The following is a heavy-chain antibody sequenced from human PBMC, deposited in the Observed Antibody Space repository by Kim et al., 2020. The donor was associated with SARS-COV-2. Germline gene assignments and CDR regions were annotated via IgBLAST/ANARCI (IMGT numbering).Heavy chain of an antibody. J-gene: IGHJ4*02. CDR2: IKSKSDGGTA. V-gene: IGHV3-15*01. CDR3: TTVSMR. D-gene: IGHD2-2*01. CDR1: GIPFSNAW. Sequence: GGSLRLSCAVSGIPFSNAWFNWVRQAPGKGLEWVGRIKSKSDGGTADLAAPVKGRFAISRDDSKNTLYFLMNSLRTDDSAVYYCTTVSMRWGQGTLVTVS.